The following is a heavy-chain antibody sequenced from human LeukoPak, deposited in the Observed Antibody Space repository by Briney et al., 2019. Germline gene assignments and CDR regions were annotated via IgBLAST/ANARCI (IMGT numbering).Heavy chain of an antibody. Sequence: PGGSLRLSCAASGFTFSSYGMHWVRQAPGKGLEWVAFIRYDGSNKYYADSVKGRFTISRDNAKNSLYLQMNSLRAEDTAVYYCASYSSSWSDYWGQGTLVTVSS. J-gene: IGHJ4*02. CDR3: ASYSSSWSDY. D-gene: IGHD6-13*01. V-gene: IGHV3-30*02. CDR2: IRYDGSNK. CDR1: GFTFSSYG.